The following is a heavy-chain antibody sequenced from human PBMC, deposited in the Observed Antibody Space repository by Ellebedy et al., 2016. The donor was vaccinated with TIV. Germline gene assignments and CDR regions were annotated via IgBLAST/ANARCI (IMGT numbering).Heavy chain of an antibody. CDR3: ARGAGIAVAGVDY. CDR1: GFTFSSYS. D-gene: IGHD6-19*01. CDR2: ISSSSSYI. J-gene: IGHJ4*02. V-gene: IGHV3-21*01. Sequence: GGSLRLSCAASGFTFSSYSMNWVRQAPGKGLEWVSVISSSSSYIYYADSVKGRFTISRDNAKNSLYLQMNSLRVEDTAVYYCARGAGIAVAGVDYWGQGTLVTVSS.